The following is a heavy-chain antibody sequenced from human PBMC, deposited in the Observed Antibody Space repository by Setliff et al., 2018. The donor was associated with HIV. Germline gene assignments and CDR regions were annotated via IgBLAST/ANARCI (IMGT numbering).Heavy chain of an antibody. V-gene: IGHV4-34*01. J-gene: IGHJ6*02. D-gene: IGHD3-10*01. Sequence: PSETLSLTCAVYGGAFTGRYWGWVRQPPGKGLEWIGEIDDTGNTNHNPSLKSRVSTSVDMSKEQFSLKLKSVTSADTAVYYCVRASAFIMSPSFYYYGMDVWGQGTTVTVSS. CDR3: VRASAFIMSPSFYYYGMDV. CDR1: GGAFTGRY. CDR2: IDDTGNT.